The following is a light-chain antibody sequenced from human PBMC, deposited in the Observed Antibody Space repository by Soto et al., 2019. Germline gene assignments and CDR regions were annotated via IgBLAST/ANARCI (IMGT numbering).Light chain of an antibody. J-gene: IGKJ4*01. CDR2: GAS. Sequence: EIVLTQSPGTLSLSPGERATLSCRASQSVSSSYLAWYQQKPGQAPRLLIYGASSRATGIPDSVSGSGSGTDFTLTISRLGPEDFAVYYCQQYDSSLGLTFGGGTKVEIK. CDR1: QSVSSSY. V-gene: IGKV3-20*01. CDR3: QQYDSSLGLT.